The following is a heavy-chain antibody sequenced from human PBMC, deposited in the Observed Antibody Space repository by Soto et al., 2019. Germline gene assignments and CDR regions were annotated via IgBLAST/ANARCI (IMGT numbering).Heavy chain of an antibody. CDR3: ARDRLGYYDSSGYYYYYGMDV. V-gene: IGHV3-33*01. CDR1: GFTFSSYG. CDR2: IWYDGSNK. D-gene: IGHD3-22*01. J-gene: IGHJ6*02. Sequence: LRLSCAASGFTFSSYGMHWVRQAPGKGLEWVAVIWYDGSNKYYADSVKGRFTISRDNSKNTLYLQMNSLRAEDTAVYYCARDRLGYYDSSGYYYYYGMDVWGQGTTVTVSS.